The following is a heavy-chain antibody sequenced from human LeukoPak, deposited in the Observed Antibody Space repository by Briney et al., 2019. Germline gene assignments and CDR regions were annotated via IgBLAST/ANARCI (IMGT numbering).Heavy chain of an antibody. D-gene: IGHD5-18*01. CDR2: IYHGGSS. Sequence: SETLSLTCTASGYSISRGYCWGWSRQPPGKGLEWFGTIYHGGSSYYTPSLKHRVTIAVDTSKNQFSLRLSSVTAAATAVYYCARKAVDLGYSYADYWGQGALVTVSS. J-gene: IGHJ4*02. V-gene: IGHV4-38-2*02. CDR1: GYSISRGYC. CDR3: ARKAVDLGYSYADY.